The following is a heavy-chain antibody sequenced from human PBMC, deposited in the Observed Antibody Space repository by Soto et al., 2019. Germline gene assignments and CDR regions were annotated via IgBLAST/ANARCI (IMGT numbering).Heavy chain of an antibody. V-gene: IGHV3-21*06. CDR1: GFSFSSYK. D-gene: IGHD6-19*01. J-gene: IGHJ3*02. CDR3: ARDQYSSGSYDRLGDDDALDI. CDR2: ISKSSSYI. Sequence: EVQLVESGGGLVKPGGSLRLSCAASGFSFSSYKMNWVRQAPGRGLEWVSCISKSSSYIYYADSVKGRFTISRDNAKNSVYLQMNNLRAEYLGVYSCARDQYSSGSYDRLGDDDALDICGQGTMVAVSA.